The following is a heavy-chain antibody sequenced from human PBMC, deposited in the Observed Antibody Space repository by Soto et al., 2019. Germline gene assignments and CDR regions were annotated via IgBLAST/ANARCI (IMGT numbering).Heavy chain of an antibody. Sequence: PSETLSLTCAVYGGSFSGYYWSWIRQPPGKGLEWIGEINHSGSTNYNPSLKSRVTISVDTSKNQFSLKLSSVTAADTAVYYCARVDDYVWGSYRRSFYGMDVWGQGTTVTVSS. CDR1: GGSFSGYY. CDR2: INHSGST. D-gene: IGHD3-16*02. J-gene: IGHJ6*02. V-gene: IGHV4-34*01. CDR3: ARVDDYVWGSYRRSFYGMDV.